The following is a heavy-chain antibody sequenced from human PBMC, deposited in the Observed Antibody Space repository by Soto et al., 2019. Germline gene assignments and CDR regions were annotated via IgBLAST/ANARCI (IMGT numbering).Heavy chain of an antibody. D-gene: IGHD2-2*01. CDR2: INPNSGGT. V-gene: IGHV1-2*04. Sequence: SVEVSCKASGYTFTGYYMHWVRQAPGQGLEWMGWINPNSGGTNYAQKFQGWVTMTRDTSISTAYMELSRLRSDDTAVYYCARGLLVTAAAYYYYGMDVWGQGTKVTVSS. J-gene: IGHJ6*02. CDR1: GYTFTGYY. CDR3: ARGLLVTAAAYYYYGMDV.